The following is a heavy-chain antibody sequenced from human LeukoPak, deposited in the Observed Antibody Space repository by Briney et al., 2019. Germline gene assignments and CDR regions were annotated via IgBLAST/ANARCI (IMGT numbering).Heavy chain of an antibody. Sequence: PSETLSLTCTVPGDSISSYYWSWIRQPPGKGLEWIGYIYYSGSTSYNPSLKSRATISVDTSSNQFSLILTSVTAADTAVYYCARGTKAGYTGYDWNHWGQGSLVTVSS. J-gene: IGHJ1*01. CDR3: ARGTKAGYTGYDWNH. CDR1: GDSISSYY. D-gene: IGHD5-12*01. CDR2: IYYSGST. V-gene: IGHV4-59*01.